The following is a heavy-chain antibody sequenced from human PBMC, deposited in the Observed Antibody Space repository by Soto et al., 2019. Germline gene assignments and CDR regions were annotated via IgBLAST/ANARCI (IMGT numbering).Heavy chain of an antibody. CDR2: INPNSGGT. CDR1: GYTFIGHY. J-gene: IGHJ6*02. V-gene: IGHV1-2*02. Sequence: ASVKVSCKTSGYTFIGHYIHWVRQAPGQGLEWMGWINPNSGGTNYAQKFQGRVTMTRDTSISTAYMELSRLRSDDTAVYYCARDRGNMVAIFHHYYGMDVWGQGTTVTVSS. D-gene: IGHD3-3*02. CDR3: ARDRGNMVAIFHHYYGMDV.